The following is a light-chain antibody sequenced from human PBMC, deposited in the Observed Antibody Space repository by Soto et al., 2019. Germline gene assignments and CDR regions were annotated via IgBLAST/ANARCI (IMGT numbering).Light chain of an antibody. CDR3: SSFSTTDNVKL. Sequence: ALTQPASVSGSPGQSITISCTGTSSDIGDYNYVSWYQQYPGKAPKLLIFEVTERPSGVSDRFSGSKSGNTASLTISGLQAEDEADYYCSSFSTTDNVKLFGGGTKLTVL. V-gene: IGLV2-14*01. J-gene: IGLJ3*02. CDR2: EVT. CDR1: SSDIGDYNY.